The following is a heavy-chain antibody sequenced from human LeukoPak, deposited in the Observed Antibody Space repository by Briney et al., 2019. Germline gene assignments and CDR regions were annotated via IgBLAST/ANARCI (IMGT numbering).Heavy chain of an antibody. V-gene: IGHV3-23*01. D-gene: IGHD3-22*01. CDR3: AKGELWDSSGYDAFDI. CDR2: ISGSGGNT. J-gene: IGHJ3*02. Sequence: PGGSLRLSCAASGLTFSSYGMHWVRQAPGKGLEWVSAISGSGGNTYYAESVKGRFTISRDSSKNTLYLPMNSLRAEDTAVYYCAKGELWDSSGYDAFDIRGQGTMVTVSS. CDR1: GLTFSSYG.